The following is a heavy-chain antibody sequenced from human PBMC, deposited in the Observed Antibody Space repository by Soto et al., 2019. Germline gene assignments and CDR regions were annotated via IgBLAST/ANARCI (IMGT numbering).Heavy chain of an antibody. Sequence: SQTLSLTCAISGDSVSSNSAAWNWVRQSPSRGLEWLGRTYYRSKRNNDYAVSVKRRITINPDTSKNQFSLQLNSVTPEDTAVYYCAREGVDSSSWYFDYWGQGTLVTVSS. CDR2: TYYRSKRNN. J-gene: IGHJ4*02. D-gene: IGHD6-13*01. CDR3: AREGVDSSSWYFDY. V-gene: IGHV6-1*01. CDR1: GDSVSSNSAA.